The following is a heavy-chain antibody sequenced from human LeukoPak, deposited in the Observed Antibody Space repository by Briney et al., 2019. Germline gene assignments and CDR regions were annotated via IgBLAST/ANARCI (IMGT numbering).Heavy chain of an antibody. CDR2: INPSGGST. Sequence: ASVKVSCKASGYTFPGHHIHWVRQAPGQGLEWMGIINPSGGSTSYAQKFQGRVTMTRDTSTSTVYMELSSLRSEDTAVYYCARGTGARSHLDYWGQGTLVTVSS. CDR3: ARGTGARSHLDY. D-gene: IGHD1-14*01. J-gene: IGHJ4*02. V-gene: IGHV1-46*01. CDR1: GYTFPGHH.